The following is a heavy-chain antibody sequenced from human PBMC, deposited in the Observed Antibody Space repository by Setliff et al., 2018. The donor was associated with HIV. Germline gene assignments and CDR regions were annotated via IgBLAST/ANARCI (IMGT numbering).Heavy chain of an antibody. CDR2: ITGSGDST. D-gene: IGHD2-2*01. CDR1: GFTFSSYA. J-gene: IGHJ5*02. CDR3: AKDLIPAGLFHDL. V-gene: IGHV3-23*01. Sequence: GGSLRLSCAASGFTFSSYAMTWVRQAPGKGLEWVSSITGSGDSTYYADSVKGRFTISRDNAKDSLYLQMNSLRAEDTALYYCAKDLIPAGLFHDLWGQGTQVTVSS.